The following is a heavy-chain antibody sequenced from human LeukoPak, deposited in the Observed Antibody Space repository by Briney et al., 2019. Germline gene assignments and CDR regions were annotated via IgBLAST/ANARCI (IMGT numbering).Heavy chain of an antibody. Sequence: ASVRVSCKASGYTFTSSGISWVRQAPGQGLEWMGWINAYNGDTNYAQKLQGRVTMTTDTSTNTAYMELRSLRSDDTAVYYCARDFPPVGATTVFTYYYYGMDVWGQGTTVTVSS. D-gene: IGHD1-26*01. J-gene: IGHJ6*02. CDR2: INAYNGDT. V-gene: IGHV1-18*01. CDR1: GYTFTSSG. CDR3: ARDFPPVGATTVFTYYYYGMDV.